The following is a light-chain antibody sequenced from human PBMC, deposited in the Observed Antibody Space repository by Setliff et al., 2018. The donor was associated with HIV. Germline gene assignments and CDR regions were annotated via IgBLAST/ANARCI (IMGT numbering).Light chain of an antibody. V-gene: IGLV2-14*03. Sequence: QSALTQPASVSGSPGQSITISCTGTSSDIGAYNYVSWYQQQSGKGPKLMIFDVSNRPSGVSNRFSGSKSGNTASLTIFGLQADDDADYYCSSYASSDTYVFGIGTKVTVL. J-gene: IGLJ1*01. CDR1: SSDIGAYNY. CDR3: SSYASSDTYV. CDR2: DVS.